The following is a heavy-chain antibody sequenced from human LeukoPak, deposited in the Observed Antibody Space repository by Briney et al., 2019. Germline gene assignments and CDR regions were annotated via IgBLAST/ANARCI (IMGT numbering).Heavy chain of an antibody. D-gene: IGHD3-10*01. CDR3: ARVLGSWFGELTNFDY. CDR2: IYYSGST. V-gene: IGHV4-31*03. CDR1: GGSISSGGYY. Sequence: SETLSLTCTVSGGSISSGGYYWSWIRQHPGKGLEWIGYIYYSGSTYYNPSLKSRVTISVDTSKNQFSLKLSSVTAADTAVYYCARVLGSWFGELTNFDYWGQGTLVTVSS. J-gene: IGHJ4*02.